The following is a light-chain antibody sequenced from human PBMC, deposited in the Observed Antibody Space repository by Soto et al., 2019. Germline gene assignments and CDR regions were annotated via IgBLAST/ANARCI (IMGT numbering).Light chain of an antibody. CDR2: GAS. V-gene: IGKV3-20*01. CDR1: QSVSSY. Sequence: EIVLTQSPGTLSLSPGERATLSCRASQSVSSYLAWYQQKPGQAPRLLIYGASSRATGIPDRFSGSGSGTGFTLIISRLETGGVAVYYCLQYGRPSRTFGQGTKVEIK. CDR3: LQYGRPSRT. J-gene: IGKJ1*01.